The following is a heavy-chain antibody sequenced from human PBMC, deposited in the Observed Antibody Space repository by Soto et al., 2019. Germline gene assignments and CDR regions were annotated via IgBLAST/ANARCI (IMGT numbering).Heavy chain of an antibody. J-gene: IGHJ6*02. V-gene: IGHV4-59*07. CDR3: ARYKSNYYYGIDV. CDR1: GGSISSYY. CDR2: IYYSGIT. Sequence: SDTLSLTCTVSGGSISSYYWSWIRQPPGKGLEWIGYIYYSGITNYNPSLKSRVTISVDTSKNQFSLKLSSVTAADTAVYYCARYKSNYYYGIDVWGQGTTVT. D-gene: IGHD1-20*01.